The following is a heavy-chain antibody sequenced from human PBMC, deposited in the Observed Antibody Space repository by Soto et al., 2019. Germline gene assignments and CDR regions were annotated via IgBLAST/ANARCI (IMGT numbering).Heavy chain of an antibody. J-gene: IGHJ4*02. V-gene: IGHV4-30-4*02. CDR1: GGSISSGDYY. D-gene: IGHD3-10*01. CDR3: SRMDPGETSPFDH. Sequence: SETLSLTCTVSGGSISSGDYYWSWIRQPPGKGLEWIGYIYYSGSTYYNPSLKSRVTISVDTSKNQFSLELSGLRSEDTAVYYCSRMDPGETSPFDHWGQGTLVTV. CDR2: IYYSGST.